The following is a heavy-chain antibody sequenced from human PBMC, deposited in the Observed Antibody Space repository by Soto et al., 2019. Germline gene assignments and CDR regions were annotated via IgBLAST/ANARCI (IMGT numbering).Heavy chain of an antibody. J-gene: IGHJ6*02. D-gene: IGHD4-17*01. V-gene: IGHV3-33*01. CDR1: GFTFSSYG. Sequence: PGGSLRLSCAASGFTFSSYGMHWVRQAPGKGLEWVAVIWYDGSNKYYADSVKGRFTISRDNSKNTLYLQMNSLRAEDTAVYYCARAMTTVTYYYYYGMDVWGQGTTVTVSS. CDR3: ARAMTTVTYYYYYGMDV. CDR2: IWYDGSNK.